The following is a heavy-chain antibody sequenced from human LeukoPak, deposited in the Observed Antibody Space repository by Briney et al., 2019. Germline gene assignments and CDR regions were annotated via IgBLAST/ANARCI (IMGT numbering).Heavy chain of an antibody. CDR3: ARGAKQQLVRYGMDV. D-gene: IGHD6-13*01. CDR2: IYSSGST. J-gene: IGHJ6*02. CDR1: GGSISGYY. V-gene: IGHV4-59*01. Sequence: WETLSLTCTVSGGSISGYYWTWIRQPPGKGLEWIGYIYSSGSTSYNPSLKSRVTISLDTSRNQFSLRLSSVTAADTAVYYCARGAKQQLVRYGMDVWGQGTSVTVSS.